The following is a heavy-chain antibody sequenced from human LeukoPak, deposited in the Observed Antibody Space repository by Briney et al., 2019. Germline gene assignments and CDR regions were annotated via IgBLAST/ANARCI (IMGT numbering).Heavy chain of an antibody. Sequence: PGGSLRLSCAASGFTFSSYAMSWVRQAPGKGLEWVSAISGSGTGTYYADSVKGRFTISRDNSKDTVYLQMNSLRAEDTAVYYCAKDLSEFTMVVVIMIDWGQGTTVTVSS. CDR2: ISGSGTGT. CDR3: AKDLSEFTMVVVIMID. CDR1: GFTFSSYA. J-gene: IGHJ6*02. V-gene: IGHV3-23*01. D-gene: IGHD3-22*01.